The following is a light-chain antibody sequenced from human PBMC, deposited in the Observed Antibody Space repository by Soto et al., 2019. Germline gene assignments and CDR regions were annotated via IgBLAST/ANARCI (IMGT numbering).Light chain of an antibody. V-gene: IGKV3-11*01. Sequence: EIVLTQSPATLSVSAGERATLSCRASQSVSSYLAWYQQKPGQAPRLLIYDASNRATGIPARFSGSGSGTGFTLTISSLEPEDFAVYYCQQRSNWPPALTFGGGTKVDIK. J-gene: IGKJ4*01. CDR2: DAS. CDR1: QSVSSY. CDR3: QQRSNWPPALT.